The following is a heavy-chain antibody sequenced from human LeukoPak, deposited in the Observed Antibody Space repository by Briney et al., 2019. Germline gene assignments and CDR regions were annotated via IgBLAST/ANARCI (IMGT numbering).Heavy chain of an antibody. Sequence: GGSLRLSCAASGFTFRNYAMSRVRQAPGKALEWVSGISGSGSSTKYADSVKGRFTISRDNSKNTLYLQMNSLRAEDTTVYYCAKGDSQKTGSYYFGYWGQGTLVTVSS. CDR2: ISGSGSST. CDR3: AKGDSQKTGSYYFGY. V-gene: IGHV3-23*01. D-gene: IGHD3-10*01. CDR1: GFTFRNYA. J-gene: IGHJ4*02.